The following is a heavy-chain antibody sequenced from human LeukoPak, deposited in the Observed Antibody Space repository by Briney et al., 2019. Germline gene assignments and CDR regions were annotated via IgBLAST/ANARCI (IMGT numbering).Heavy chain of an antibody. Sequence: GGSLRLSCVASGFNFNNYSLNWVRQAPGKGLEWVSYIGSSGLIIYYADSVKGRLTVSRDNAKNSLFLQMSSLRAEDTAVYYCARGISAVVPRAFDLWGQGTMVTVSS. CDR3: ARGISAVVPRAFDL. CDR2: IGSSGLII. V-gene: IGHV3-48*04. CDR1: GFNFNNYS. J-gene: IGHJ3*01. D-gene: IGHD2-15*01.